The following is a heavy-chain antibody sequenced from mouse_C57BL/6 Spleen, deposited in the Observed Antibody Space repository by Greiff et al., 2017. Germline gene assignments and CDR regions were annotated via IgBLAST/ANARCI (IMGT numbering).Heavy chain of an antibody. Sequence: VQLQQSGPELVKPGASVKIPCKASGYTFTDYTMDWVKQSHGKSLEWIGDINPNNGGTIYNQKFKGKATLTVDKSSSKAYMELRSLTSEDTAVYYGTARGSVVAPYAMDYWGQGTSVTVSS. CDR1: GYTFTDYT. D-gene: IGHD1-1*01. CDR3: TARGSVVAPYAMDY. J-gene: IGHJ4*01. V-gene: IGHV1-18*01. CDR2: INPNNGGT.